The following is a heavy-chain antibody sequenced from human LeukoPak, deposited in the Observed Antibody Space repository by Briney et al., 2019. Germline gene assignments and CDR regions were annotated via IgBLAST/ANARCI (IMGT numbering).Heavy chain of an antibody. CDR3: ARAFRMIPNAFDI. D-gene: IGHD3-22*01. J-gene: IGHJ3*02. V-gene: IGHV3-66*01. CDR1: GFTVSTKY. CDR2: IYSGGST. Sequence: GGSLRLSYAASGFTVSTKYMNWVRQAPGKGLEWVSVIYSGGSTYYADSVKGRFTISRDNSRNTLFLQMNSLRAEDTAVYYCARAFRMIPNAFDIWGQGTMVTVSS.